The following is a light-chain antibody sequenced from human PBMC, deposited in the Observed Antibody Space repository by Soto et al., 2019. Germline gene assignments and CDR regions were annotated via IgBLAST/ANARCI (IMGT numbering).Light chain of an antibody. CDR2: RVS. V-gene: IGKV3-20*01. CDR1: QAFNTY. Sequence: PGDRATLSCRASQAFNTYLAWYQQKPGQAPRLLIYRVSSRATGIPDRFSGSGSGTDFTLTISRLEPEDFAVYYCQYYADSPGSFGPGTKVDIK. J-gene: IGKJ3*01. CDR3: QYYADSPGS.